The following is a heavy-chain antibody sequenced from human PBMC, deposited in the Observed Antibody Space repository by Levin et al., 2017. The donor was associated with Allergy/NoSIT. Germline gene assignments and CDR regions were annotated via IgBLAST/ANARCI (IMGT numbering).Heavy chain of an antibody. Sequence: PGGSLRLSCAASGFTFSSYGMHWVRQAPGKGLEWVAVISYDGSNKYYADSVKGRFTISRDNSKNTLYLQMNSLRPEDTAVYYCAKEVRNWNYDIYFDYWGQGTLVTVSS. D-gene: IGHD1-7*01. CDR1: GFTFSSYG. CDR2: ISYDGSNK. V-gene: IGHV3-30*18. J-gene: IGHJ4*02. CDR3: AKEVRNWNYDIYFDY.